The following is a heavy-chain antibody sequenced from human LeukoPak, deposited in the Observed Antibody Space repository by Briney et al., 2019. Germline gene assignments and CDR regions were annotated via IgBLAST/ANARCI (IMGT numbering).Heavy chain of an antibody. J-gene: IGHJ3*02. CDR2: ISTNNGKR. CDR1: GYTFTSYG. CDR3: AKNYYYEKTGYWGAFDI. D-gene: IGHD3-22*01. V-gene: IGHV1-18*01. Sequence: ATLNLTCTASGYTFTSYGYGWVRQPPGQGLEWIGLISTNNGKRHYAPQFPDSVILTTDTSTSTAYMELRSLRSDDTAIYHCAKNYYYEKTGYWGAFDIWGQGTMVTVSS.